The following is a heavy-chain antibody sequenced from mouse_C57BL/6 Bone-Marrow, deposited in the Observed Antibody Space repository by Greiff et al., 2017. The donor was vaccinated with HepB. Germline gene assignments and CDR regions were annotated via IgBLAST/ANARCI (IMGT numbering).Heavy chain of an antibody. Sequence: EVQLQQSGAELVKPGASVQLSCTASGFNIKDYYMHWVKQRTEQGLEWIGRIDPEDGETKYAPKFQGKATITADTSSNTAYLQLSSLTSADTAVYYCAVSTMVTTEYYFDYWGQGTTLTVSS. CDR3: AVSTMVTTEYYFDY. V-gene: IGHV14-2*01. J-gene: IGHJ2*01. CDR2: IDPEDGET. D-gene: IGHD2-2*01. CDR1: GFNIKDYY.